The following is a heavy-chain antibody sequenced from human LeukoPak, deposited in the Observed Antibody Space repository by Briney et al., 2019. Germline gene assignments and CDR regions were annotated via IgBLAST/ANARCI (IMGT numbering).Heavy chain of an antibody. D-gene: IGHD3-9*01. CDR2: IIPIFGTA. J-gene: IGHJ4*02. CDR3: ARGPRYYDILTGYYRHFDY. V-gene: IGHV1-69*13. CDR1: RGTFSSYA. Sequence: SVKVSCKASRGTFSSYAISWVRQAPGQGLEWMGGIIPIFGTANYAQKFQGRVTITADESTSTAYMELSSLRSEDTAVYYCARGPRYYDILTGYYRHFDYWGQGTLVTVSS.